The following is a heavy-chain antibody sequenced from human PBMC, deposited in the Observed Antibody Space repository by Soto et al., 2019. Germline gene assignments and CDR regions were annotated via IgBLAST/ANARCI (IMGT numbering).Heavy chain of an antibody. CDR3: ARVSGPRYDFWSGETRGAFDY. V-gene: IGHV3-74*01. D-gene: IGHD3-3*01. Sequence: EVQLVESGGGLVQPGGSLRLSCAASGFTFSSYWMHWVRQAPGKGLVWVSRINSDGSSTSYADSVKGRFTISRDNAKNTLYLQMNSLRAEDTAVYYCARVSGPRYDFWSGETRGAFDYWGQGTLVTVSS. CDR2: INSDGSST. CDR1: GFTFSSYW. J-gene: IGHJ4*02.